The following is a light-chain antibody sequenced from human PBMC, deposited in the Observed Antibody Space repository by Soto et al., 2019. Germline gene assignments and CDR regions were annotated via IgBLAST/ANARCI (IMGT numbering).Light chain of an antibody. Sequence: EMVLTQSPGTLSLSPGERATLSCRASQSVSSNFLAWYQHKPGLAPRLLIYGASTRATGIPDRFSGSGSGTDFTLTISRLEPEDFAVYYCQHYSYSPPAWTFGQGTKVEIK. CDR3: QHYSYSPPAWT. CDR1: QSVSSNF. CDR2: GAS. V-gene: IGKV3-20*01. J-gene: IGKJ1*01.